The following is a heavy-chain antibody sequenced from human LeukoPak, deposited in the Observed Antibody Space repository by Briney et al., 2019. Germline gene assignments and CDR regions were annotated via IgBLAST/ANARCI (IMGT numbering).Heavy chain of an antibody. CDR3: ARGWNGALWSE. J-gene: IGHJ4*02. CDR1: DFSFITYA. D-gene: IGHD1-1*01. V-gene: IGHV3-23*01. Sequence: PGGSLRLSCAASDFSFITYAMSWVRQAPGKGLEWVSTISGGGDATYYADSVKGRFTISRDNSKNTLYLQMNSLRAEDTAVYYCARGWNGALWSEWGQGTLVTVSS. CDR2: ISGGGDAT.